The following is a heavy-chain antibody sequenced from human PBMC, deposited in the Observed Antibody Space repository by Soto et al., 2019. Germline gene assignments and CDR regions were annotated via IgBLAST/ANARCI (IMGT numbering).Heavy chain of an antibody. J-gene: IGHJ4*02. CDR1: GFTFSTYT. D-gene: IGHD3-22*01. CDR3: ARGMYYYDSSGWDY. CDR2: IYGDGSGT. V-gene: IGHV3-23*01. Sequence: GGSLRLSCAASGFTFSTYTMNWVRQAPGKGLEWVSGIYGDGSGTHYADSVKGRLTISRDNAKNSLYLQMNSLRDEDTAVYYCARGMYYYDSSGWDYWGQGTLVTVSS.